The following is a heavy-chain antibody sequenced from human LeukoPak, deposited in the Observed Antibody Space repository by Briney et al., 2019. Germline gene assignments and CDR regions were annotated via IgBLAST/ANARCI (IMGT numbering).Heavy chain of an antibody. D-gene: IGHD1-14*01. J-gene: IGHJ4*02. V-gene: IGHV3-21*01. CDR3: ARDLSYRSGY. CDR2: ISSSSSYI. CDR1: GFTFSSYS. Sequence: GGSLRLSCAASGFTFSSYSMNWVRQAPGKGLEWVSSISSSSSYIHYADSVKGRFTISRDNAKNSLYLQMNSLRAEDTAVYYCARDLSYRSGYWGQGTLVTVSS.